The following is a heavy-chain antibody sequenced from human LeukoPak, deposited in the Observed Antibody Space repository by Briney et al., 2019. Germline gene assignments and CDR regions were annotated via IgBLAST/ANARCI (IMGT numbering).Heavy chain of an antibody. CDR3: ARRYSSSWFFDY. D-gene: IGHD6-13*01. J-gene: IGHJ4*01. CDR1: GGSISGYF. CDR2: IYSSGGA. V-gene: IGHV4-4*07. Sequence: SETLSLTCTVSGGSISGYFWTWIRQPAGKGLEWIGRIYSSGGADYNLSLKSRVTMSVDTYKNQFSLKLSSVTAADTAIYYCARRYSSSWFFDYWGQGSLVTVSS.